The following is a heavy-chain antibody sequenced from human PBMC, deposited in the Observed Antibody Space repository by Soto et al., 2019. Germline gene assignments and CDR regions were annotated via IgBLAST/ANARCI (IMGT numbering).Heavy chain of an antibody. CDR1: GGTFSSYA. V-gene: IGHV1-69*13. Sequence: ASVKVSCKASGGTFSSYAISWVRQAPGQGLEWMGGIIPIFGTANYAQKFQGRVTITADESTSTAYMELSSLRSEDTAVYYCARAGAMNYGEVGTFYYYYGMDVWGQGTTVTVSS. CDR2: IIPIFGTA. J-gene: IGHJ6*02. CDR3: ARAGAMNYGEVGTFYYYYGMDV. D-gene: IGHD4-17*01.